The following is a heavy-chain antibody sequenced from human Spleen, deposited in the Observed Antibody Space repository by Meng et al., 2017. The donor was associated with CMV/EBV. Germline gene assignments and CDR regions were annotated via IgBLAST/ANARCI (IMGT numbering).Heavy chain of an antibody. V-gene: IGHV3-30*19. CDR2: ISYDGRNK. CDR1: GFTFSSYG. J-gene: IGHJ6*02. CDR3: ARALLPPSYYYPMDV. Sequence: GGSLRLSCAASGFTFSSYGMHWVRQAPGKGLEWVAVISYDGRNKYYADSVKGRFTMSRDNSKNTLYLQMNSLRAEDTAVYYCARALLPPSYYYPMDVWGQGTTVTVSS.